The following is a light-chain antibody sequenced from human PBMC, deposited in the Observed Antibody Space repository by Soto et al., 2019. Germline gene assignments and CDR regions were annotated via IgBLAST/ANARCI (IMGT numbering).Light chain of an antibody. J-gene: IGLJ2*01. Sequence: QSVLTQPPSASGTPGQTIAISCSGGSSNIGSHTVNWYQQLPGTAPRLLIYSNTQRPSGVPDRFSGSKSGTSASLAISGLQSEYEGDYYCAAWDDSLNGVVFGGETKLTVL. CDR1: SSNIGSHT. CDR2: SNT. CDR3: AAWDDSLNGVV. V-gene: IGLV1-44*01.